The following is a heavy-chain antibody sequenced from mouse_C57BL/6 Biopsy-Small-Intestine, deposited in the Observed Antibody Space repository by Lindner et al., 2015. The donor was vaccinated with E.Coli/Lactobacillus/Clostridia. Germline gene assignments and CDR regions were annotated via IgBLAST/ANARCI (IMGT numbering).Heavy chain of an antibody. CDR3: ARDRGRDDIFDI. D-gene: IGHD2-14*01. CDR2: INPNSGGT. J-gene: IGHJ3*01. V-gene: IGHV1-26*01. Sequence: SVKVSCKASGYTFTAYYVHWLRQAPGQGLEWMGWINPNSGGTSYAQKFQGRVTMTRDTSINTVYMEVSRLRSDDTAVYFCARDRGRDDIFDIWGQGTMVTVSS. CDR1: GYTFTAYY.